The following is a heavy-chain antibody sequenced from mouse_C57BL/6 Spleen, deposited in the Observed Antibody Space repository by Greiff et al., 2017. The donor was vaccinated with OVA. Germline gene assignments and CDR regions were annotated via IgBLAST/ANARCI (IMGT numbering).Heavy chain of an antibody. CDR3: ALYYDYDYFDY. Sequence: VQLQQPGAELVRPGSSVKLSCKASGYTFTSYWMHWVKQRPIQGLEWIGNIDPSDSETHYNQKFKDKATLTVDKSSSTAYMQLSGLTSEDSAVYYCALYYDYDYFDYWGQGTTLTVSS. CDR2: IDPSDSET. CDR1: GYTFTSYW. J-gene: IGHJ2*01. D-gene: IGHD2-4*01. V-gene: IGHV1-52*01.